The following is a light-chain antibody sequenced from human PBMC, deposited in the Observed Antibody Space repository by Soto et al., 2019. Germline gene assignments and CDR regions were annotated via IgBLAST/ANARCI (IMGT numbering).Light chain of an antibody. CDR3: QQYSNWPLLS. V-gene: IGKV3-15*01. CDR1: QSVGSN. CDR2: GAS. Sequence: EVALTQSTATLSVSPGAGATLSCRASQSVGSNLAWYQQKPGQTPRVLIYGASTRAIGVPARFSGSGFGTEFTLTISSLQPEDFVVYYCQQYSNWPLLSFGGGTKVDIK. J-gene: IGKJ4*01.